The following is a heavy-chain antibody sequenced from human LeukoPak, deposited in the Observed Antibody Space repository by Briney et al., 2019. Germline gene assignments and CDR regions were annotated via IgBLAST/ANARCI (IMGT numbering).Heavy chain of an antibody. CDR2: INWNSDTK. V-gene: IGHV3-9*01. CDR1: GFAFHNYA. Sequence: GGSLRLSCVGSGFAFHNYAMHWVRRPPGKGLEWVSAINWNSDTKAYADSVKGRFTISRDRARNSLYLQMDSLRPEDTALYYCAKDTGGNGAYFYAMDVWGQGASVTVSS. J-gene: IGHJ6*02. D-gene: IGHD4-23*01. CDR3: AKDTGGNGAYFYAMDV.